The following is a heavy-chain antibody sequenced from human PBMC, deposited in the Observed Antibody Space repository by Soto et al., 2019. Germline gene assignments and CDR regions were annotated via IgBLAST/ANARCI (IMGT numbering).Heavy chain of an antibody. CDR1: GGSISSGSYY. Sequence: SETLSLTCAVSGGSISSGSYYWGWIRQPPGKGLEWIGSIYYSGSTYYNPSLKSRVTISVDTSKNQFSLKLSSVTAADTAVYYCASVPFSGSYPNFDYWGQGTLVTVSS. CDR2: IYYSGST. D-gene: IGHD1-26*01. V-gene: IGHV4-39*01. J-gene: IGHJ4*02. CDR3: ASVPFSGSYPNFDY.